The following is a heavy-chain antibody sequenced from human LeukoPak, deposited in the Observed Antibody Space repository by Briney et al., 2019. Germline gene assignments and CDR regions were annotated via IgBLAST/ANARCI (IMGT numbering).Heavy chain of an antibody. Sequence: SETLSLTCTVSGGSISSGSYYWSWIRQPAGKGLEWIGRIYTSGSTNYNPSLKSRVTISVDTSKNQFSLKLSSVTAADTAVYYCARRRVGYYYGSGSTNWFDPWGQGTLVTVSS. CDR3: ARRRVGYYYGSGSTNWFDP. CDR2: IYTSGST. J-gene: IGHJ5*02. CDR1: GGSISSGSYY. V-gene: IGHV4-61*02. D-gene: IGHD3-10*01.